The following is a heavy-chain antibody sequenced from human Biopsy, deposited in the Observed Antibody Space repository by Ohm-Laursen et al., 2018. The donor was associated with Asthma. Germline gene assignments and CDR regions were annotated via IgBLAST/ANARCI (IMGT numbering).Heavy chain of an antibody. D-gene: IGHD3-10*01. V-gene: IGHV1-18*01. Sequence: ASVKVSCKTSGYTFNSAGITWVRQAPGQGLEWMGWISVYNGNTKVAQKLQDRVTMITDTSTSTAYMELRSLRSDDTAAYFCARAVDYSHYYGIDVWGQGTTVAVS. CDR2: ISVYNGNT. CDR3: ARAVDYSHYYGIDV. J-gene: IGHJ6*02. CDR1: GYTFNSAG.